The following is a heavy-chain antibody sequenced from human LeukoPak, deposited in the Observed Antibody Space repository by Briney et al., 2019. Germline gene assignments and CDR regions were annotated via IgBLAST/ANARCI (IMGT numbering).Heavy chain of an antibody. Sequence: ASVKVSCKASGYTFTSYAMHWVRQAPGQRLEWMGWINAGNGNTKYSQKFQGRVTITRDTSASTAHMELSSLRSEDTAVYYCARDSIAVAGTWGQGTLVTVSS. D-gene: IGHD6-19*01. V-gene: IGHV1-3*01. CDR2: INAGNGNT. CDR1: GYTFTSYA. J-gene: IGHJ5*02. CDR3: ARDSIAVAGT.